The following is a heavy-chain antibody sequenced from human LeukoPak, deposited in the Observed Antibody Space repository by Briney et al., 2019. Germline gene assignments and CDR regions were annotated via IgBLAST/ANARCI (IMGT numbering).Heavy chain of an antibody. CDR2: IYYSGNT. D-gene: IGHD2-2*01. V-gene: IGHV4-59*02. J-gene: IGHJ4*02. CDR3: ARRPAARLTFDY. CDR1: GGSVSGYY. Sequence: SETLSLTCTVSGGSVSGYYWSWLRQPPGKGLEWIGYIYYSGNTNYNPSLKSRVTMSVDTSKNQFSLKLSSVTAADTAVYYCARRPAARLTFDYWGQGTLATVSS.